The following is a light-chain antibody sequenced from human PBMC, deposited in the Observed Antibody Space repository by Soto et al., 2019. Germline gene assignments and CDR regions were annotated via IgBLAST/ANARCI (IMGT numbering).Light chain of an antibody. J-gene: IGLJ1*01. CDR3: KSYAGSNTYV. CDR2: EVV. V-gene: IGLV2-8*01. Sequence: QSALTQPPSASGSPGRSVTISCTGTRNDIGAYEFVSWYQHHPGEAPKLIIYEVVQRPSGVPDRFSGSKSGNTASLTVSGLQTADEADYYCKSYAGSNTYVFGTGTKVTVL. CDR1: RNDIGAYEF.